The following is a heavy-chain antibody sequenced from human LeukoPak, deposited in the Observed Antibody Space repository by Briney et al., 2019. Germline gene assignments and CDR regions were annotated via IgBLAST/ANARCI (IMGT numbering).Heavy chain of an antibody. J-gene: IGHJ4*02. V-gene: IGHV3-48*02. Sequence: GGSLRPSCAASGFTLTNYIMTWVRQAPGRGLEWVSYISSGSGTMYYADSVKGRFTISRDNAKKSLYLQMNSLRDEDTAVYYCARAVLGYSWVYDYWGQGTLVTVSS. D-gene: IGHD5-18*01. CDR3: ARAVLGYSWVYDY. CDR1: GFTLTNYI. CDR2: ISSGSGTM.